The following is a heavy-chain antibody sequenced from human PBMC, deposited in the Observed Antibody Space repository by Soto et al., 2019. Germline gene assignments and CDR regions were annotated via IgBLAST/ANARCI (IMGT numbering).Heavy chain of an antibody. V-gene: IGHV3-30*03. J-gene: IGHJ6*02. CDR3: ARSRDGYSFYFYYGMDG. Sequence: PGGSLRLSCAASGLTFTSYGMHWVRQAPGKGLEWMALILHDGSAEYYADSVKGRFTISRDNSKNTLYLQMNSLRAEDTAVYYCARSRDGYSFYFYYGMDGWGQGTTVTV. CDR1: GLTFTSYG. D-gene: IGHD4-4*01. CDR2: ILHDGSAE.